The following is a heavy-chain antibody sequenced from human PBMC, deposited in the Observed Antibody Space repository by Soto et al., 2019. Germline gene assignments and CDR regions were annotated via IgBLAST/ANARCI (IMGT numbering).Heavy chain of an antibody. CDR1: GFTFSSYS. CDR2: ISSSSSTI. Sequence: GGSLRLSCAASGFTFSSYSMNWVRQAPGKGLEWVSYISSSSSTIYYADSLKGRFTISRDNAKNSLYLQMNSLRAEDTAVYYCARDFNPDDFWSGTGHMDVWGKGTTVTVSS. CDR3: ARDFNPDDFWSGTGHMDV. V-gene: IGHV3-48*01. J-gene: IGHJ6*03. D-gene: IGHD3-3*01.